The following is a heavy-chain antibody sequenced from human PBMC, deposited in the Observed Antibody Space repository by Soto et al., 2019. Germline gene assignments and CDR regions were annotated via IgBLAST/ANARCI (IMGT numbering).Heavy chain of an antibody. CDR1: GFSLSTSGVG. Sequence: QITLKESGPTLVKPTQTLTLTCTFSGFSLSTSGVGVGWFRQPPGKALEWLALIYWDDDKRYSPSLKSKLTITKDTSKNQVDLTMTNMDPVETATYYCAHRRGYYYDSSADYFDYRGQGTLVTGSS. J-gene: IGHJ4*02. V-gene: IGHV2-5*02. CDR2: IYWDDDK. D-gene: IGHD3-22*01. CDR3: AHRRGYYYDSSADYFDY.